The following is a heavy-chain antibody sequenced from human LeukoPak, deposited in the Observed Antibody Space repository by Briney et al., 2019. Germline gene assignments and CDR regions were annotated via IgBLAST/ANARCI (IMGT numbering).Heavy chain of an antibody. Sequence: SETLSLTCAVYGGSFSGYYWSWIRQPPGKGLEWIGEINHSGSTNYNPSLKSRVTISVDTSKNQFSLKLSSVTAADTAVYYCARHGFGATMITSHDPQKSDKDYWGQGTLVTVSS. V-gene: IGHV4-34*01. J-gene: IGHJ4*02. CDR2: INHSGST. CDR1: GGSFSGYY. CDR3: ARHGFGATMITSHDPQKSDKDY. D-gene: IGHD3-16*01.